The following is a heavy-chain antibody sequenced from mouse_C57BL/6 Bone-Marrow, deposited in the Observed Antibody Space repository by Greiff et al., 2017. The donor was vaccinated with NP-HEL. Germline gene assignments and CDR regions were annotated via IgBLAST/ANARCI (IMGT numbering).Heavy chain of an antibody. CDR3: ARYGSSPFAC. V-gene: IGHV7-3*01. Sequence: DVKLVESGGGLVQPGGSLSLSCAASGFTFTDYYMSWVRQPPGKALEWLGFIRNKANGYTTEYSASVKGRFTISRDNSQSILYLQMNALRAEDSATYYCARYGSSPFACWGKGTLVTVSA. J-gene: IGHJ3*01. D-gene: IGHD1-1*01. CDR1: GFTFTDYY. CDR2: IRNKANGYTT.